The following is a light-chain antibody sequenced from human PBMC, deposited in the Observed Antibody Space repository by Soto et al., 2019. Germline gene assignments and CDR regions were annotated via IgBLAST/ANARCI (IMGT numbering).Light chain of an antibody. Sequence: QSALTQPASVSGSPGQSITISCTGTSSDVGGYNYVSWYQQHPGKAPKRMIYDVSNRPSGVSNRFSGSKSGNTASLTISGLKYEDEADYYCSSYTSSRSYVFGSGTKVXVL. V-gene: IGLV2-14*01. CDR3: SSYTSSRSYV. CDR2: DVS. J-gene: IGLJ1*01. CDR1: SSDVGGYNY.